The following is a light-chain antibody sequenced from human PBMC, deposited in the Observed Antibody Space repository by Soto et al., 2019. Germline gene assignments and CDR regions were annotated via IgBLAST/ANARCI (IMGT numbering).Light chain of an antibody. CDR2: IND. Sequence: QSVLTQPPSASGTPGQRITISCSRSSSNIGDNPVNWYQQLPGAAPKLLIYINDQRPSGVPDRFSGSKSGTSASLAISGLQPEDEADYYCAAWDDSLNALFGTGTKLTVL. CDR3: AAWDDSLNAL. J-gene: IGLJ1*01. CDR1: SSNIGDNP. V-gene: IGLV1-44*01.